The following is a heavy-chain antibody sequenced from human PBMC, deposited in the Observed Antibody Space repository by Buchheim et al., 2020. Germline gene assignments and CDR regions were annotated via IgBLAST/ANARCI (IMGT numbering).Heavy chain of an antibody. D-gene: IGHD3-22*01. CDR2: TSYDESNK. Sequence: QVQLVESGGGVVQPGRSLRLSCRASGFTFSNFGMHWVRQTPGKGLEWVAVTSYDESNKFYADSVKGRFTISRDNSKNTLYLQMNNLGGDDTAVYYCARVSEPSSGWLHSPLDFWGQGTL. J-gene: IGHJ4*02. CDR3: ARVSEPSSGWLHSPLDF. V-gene: IGHV3-30*03. CDR1: GFTFSNFG.